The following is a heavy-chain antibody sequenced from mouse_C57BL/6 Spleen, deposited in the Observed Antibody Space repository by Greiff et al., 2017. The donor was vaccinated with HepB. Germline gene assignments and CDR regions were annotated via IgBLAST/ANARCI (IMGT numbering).Heavy chain of an antibody. D-gene: IGHD3-2*02. CDR1: GYTFTSYW. CDR3: ARTGWQLRLRRAMDY. CDR2: IDPNSGGT. V-gene: IGHV1-72*01. Sequence: QVQLKQPGAELVKPGASVKLSCKASGYTFTSYWMHWVKQRPGRGLEWIGRIDPNSGGTKYNEKFKSKATLTVDKPSSTAYMQLSSLTSEDSAVYYCARTGWQLRLRRAMDYWGQGTSVTVSS. J-gene: IGHJ4*01.